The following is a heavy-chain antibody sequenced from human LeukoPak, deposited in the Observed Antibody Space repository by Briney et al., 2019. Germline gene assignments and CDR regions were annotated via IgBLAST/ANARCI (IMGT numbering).Heavy chain of an antibody. J-gene: IGHJ4*02. Sequence: SETLSLTCTVSGGSISSYYWSWIRQPAGKGLEWIGRIYTSGSTNYNPSLKSRVTMSVDTSKNQFSLKLSSVTAADTAVYYCARGMATILGVPYYFDYWGQGTLVTVSS. V-gene: IGHV4-4*07. CDR2: IYTSGST. CDR1: GGSISSYY. CDR3: ARGMATILGVPYYFDY. D-gene: IGHD5-24*01.